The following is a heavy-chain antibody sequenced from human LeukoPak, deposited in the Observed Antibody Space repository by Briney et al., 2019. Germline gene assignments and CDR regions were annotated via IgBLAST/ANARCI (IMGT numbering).Heavy chain of an antibody. D-gene: IGHD3-16*01. Sequence: PSETLSLTCTVSGGSISSSNYYWGWIRQPPGKGLEWVSYISSGGSTIYYADSVKGRFTISRDNAKNSLYLQMNSLRAEDTAVYYCARDFTANWGQGTLVTVSS. J-gene: IGHJ4*02. CDR1: GGSISSSNYY. V-gene: IGHV3-11*01. CDR3: ARDFTAN. CDR2: ISSGGSTI.